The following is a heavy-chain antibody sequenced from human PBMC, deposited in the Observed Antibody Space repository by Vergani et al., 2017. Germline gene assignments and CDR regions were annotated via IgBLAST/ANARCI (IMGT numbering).Heavy chain of an antibody. D-gene: IGHD3-16*01. CDR1: GFTSAGYA. J-gene: IGHJ5*02. V-gene: IGHV3-9*02. CDR2: ISWNSNSI. Sequence: EVQLEESGGGLVLPGRSLRLSCVASGFTSAGYAMYWVRQAPGKGLEWVSGISWNSNSIGYADSVKGRFTISRDNAKNSLYLQMHSLRDEDTDLYYCAKDLGTLSRGGWFDPWGQGTLGTVSS. CDR3: AKDLGTLSRGGWFDP.